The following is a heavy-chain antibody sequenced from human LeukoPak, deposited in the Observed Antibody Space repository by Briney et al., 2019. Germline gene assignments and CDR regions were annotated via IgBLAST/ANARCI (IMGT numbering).Heavy chain of an antibody. CDR3: ARAAYHYGMDV. CDR1: GFTFSSYA. CDR2: ISYDGSNK. Sequence: GRSLRLSCAASGFTFSSYAMHWVRQAPGKGLEWVAVISYDGSNKYYADSVKGRFTISRDNSKNTLYLQMNSLRAEDTAVYYSARAAYHYGMDVWGQGTTVTVSS. V-gene: IGHV3-30-3*01. J-gene: IGHJ6*02.